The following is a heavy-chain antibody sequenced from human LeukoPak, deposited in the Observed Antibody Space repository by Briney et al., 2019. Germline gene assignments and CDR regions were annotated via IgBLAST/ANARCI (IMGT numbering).Heavy chain of an antibody. D-gene: IGHD3-10*01. CDR3: AREWATSLLWSGELLDY. CDR2: INAGNGNT. Sequence: GASVKVSCKASGYTFTSYAMHWVRQAPGQRLEWMGWINAGNGNTKYSQKFQGRVTITRDTSASTAYMELSSLRSEDTAVYYCAREWATSLLWSGELLDYWGQGTLVTVSS. V-gene: IGHV1-3*01. J-gene: IGHJ4*02. CDR1: GYTFTSYA.